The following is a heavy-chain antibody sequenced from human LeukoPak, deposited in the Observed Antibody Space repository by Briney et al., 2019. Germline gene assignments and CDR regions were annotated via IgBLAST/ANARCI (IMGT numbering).Heavy chain of an antibody. CDR1: GYSISSGYY. CDR2: IYHSGST. Sequence: SETLSLTCTVSGYSISSGYYWGWIRQPPGKGLEWIGSIYHSGSTYYNPSLKSRVTISVDTSKNRFSLKLSSVTAADTAVYYCARVDIGYCSSTSCYNRHNWFDPWGQGTLVTVSS. CDR3: ARVDIGYCSSTSCYNRHNWFDP. V-gene: IGHV4-38-2*02. J-gene: IGHJ5*02. D-gene: IGHD2-2*02.